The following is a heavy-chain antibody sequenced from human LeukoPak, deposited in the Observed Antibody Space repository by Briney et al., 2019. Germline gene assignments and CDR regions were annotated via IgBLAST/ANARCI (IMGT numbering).Heavy chain of an antibody. J-gene: IGHJ4*02. CDR3: ARASLSRGSPYFDL. D-gene: IGHD2/OR15-2a*01. CDR2: TYSSGAV. V-gene: IGHV4-30-4*08. CDR1: GDSITSGYYY. Sequence: SQTLSLTCTVSGDSITSGYYYSTWIRHPPGKCLEWIVYTYSSGAVYYNPSLHSRLSLPVHTSGNQFSLKLKSVTAAATALYYSARASLSRGSPYFDLWGQGTLVAVSS.